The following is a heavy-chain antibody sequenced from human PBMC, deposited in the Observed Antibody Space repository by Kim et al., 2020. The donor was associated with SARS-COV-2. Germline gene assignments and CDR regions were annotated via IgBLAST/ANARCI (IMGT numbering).Heavy chain of an antibody. CDR2: LYYSGST. J-gene: IGHJ4*02. CDR1: GGSISSYY. D-gene: IGHD2-2*01. CDR3: VRLGCSATSCTTFYY. Sequence: SETLSLTCSVFGGSISSYYWSWIRQSPGKGLEWIGYLYYSGSTNYNPSLKSRVTISVDKSKNQISLKLNFVTAADTAMYYCVRLGCSATSCTTFYYLGQG. V-gene: IGHV4-59*08.